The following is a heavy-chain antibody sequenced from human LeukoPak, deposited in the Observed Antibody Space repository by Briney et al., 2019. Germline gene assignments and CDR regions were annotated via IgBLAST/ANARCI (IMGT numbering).Heavy chain of an antibody. D-gene: IGHD4-11*01. CDR1: GGSISSSRYY. J-gene: IGHJ4*02. CDR3: ARRVDYLFDY. Sequence: PSQTLSLTCTVSGGSISSSRYYWGWIRQPPGKGLECFVSIDCSGSTYSNPSLKSRVIISVDTSKNQFSMQMSSVTAADTAMYYCARRVDYLFDYWGQGTLVTVSS. V-gene: IGHV4-39*01. CDR2: IDCSGST.